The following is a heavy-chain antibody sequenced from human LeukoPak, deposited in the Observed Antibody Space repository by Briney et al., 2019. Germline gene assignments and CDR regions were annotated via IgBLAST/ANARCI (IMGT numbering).Heavy chain of an antibody. V-gene: IGHV4-59*01. Sequence: SETLSLTCTVSGGSISSYCWSWIRQPPGKGLEWIGYTFYSGSTNYNPSLKSRVTISVDTSKNQFSLKLSSVTAADTAVYYCVRSDDFWSGYYGYWGQGTLVTVSS. D-gene: IGHD3-3*01. CDR1: GGSISSYC. J-gene: IGHJ4*02. CDR2: TFYSGST. CDR3: VRSDDFWSGYYGY.